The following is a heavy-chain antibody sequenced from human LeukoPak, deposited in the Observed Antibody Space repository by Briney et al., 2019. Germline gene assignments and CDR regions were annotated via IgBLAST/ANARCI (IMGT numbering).Heavy chain of an antibody. V-gene: IGHV3-30*18. CDR2: ISYDGSNK. CDR1: GFTFRSYG. CDR3: AKDLVYALDY. Sequence: GGYLRLYCAASGFTFRSYGMHWVRQAPGKGLEWVAVISYDGSNKYYADSVKGRFTISRDNSKNTLYLQMNSLRAEDTAVYYCAKDLVYALDYWGQGTLVTVSS. J-gene: IGHJ4*02. D-gene: IGHD2-8*01.